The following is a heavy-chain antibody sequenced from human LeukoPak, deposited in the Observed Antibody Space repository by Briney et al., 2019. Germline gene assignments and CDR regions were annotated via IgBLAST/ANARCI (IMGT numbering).Heavy chain of an antibody. J-gene: IGHJ5*02. Sequence: GASVKVSCKASGGTFSSYTISWVRQAPGQGLEWMGRIIPILGIASYAQKFQGRVTITADKSTSTAYMGLSSLRSEDTAVYYCARSGNSGYCSSTSCYTWWFDPWGQGTLVTVSS. D-gene: IGHD2-2*02. CDR2: IIPILGIA. CDR1: GGTFSSYT. CDR3: ARSGNSGYCSSTSCYTWWFDP. V-gene: IGHV1-69*02.